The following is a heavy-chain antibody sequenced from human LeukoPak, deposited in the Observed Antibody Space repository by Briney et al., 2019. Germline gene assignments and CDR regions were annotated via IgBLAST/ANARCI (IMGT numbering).Heavy chain of an antibody. V-gene: IGHV3-33*01. Sequence: GGSLRLSCAASGFTFSSYGMHWVRQAPGKGLEWVAVIWYDGSNKYYADSVKGRFTISRDNSKNTLHLQMNSLRAEDTAVYYCARDSSYCSGGSCYSLGALDIWGQGTMVTVSS. J-gene: IGHJ3*02. CDR1: GFTFSSYG. CDR3: ARDSSYCSGGSCYSLGALDI. D-gene: IGHD2-15*01. CDR2: IWYDGSNK.